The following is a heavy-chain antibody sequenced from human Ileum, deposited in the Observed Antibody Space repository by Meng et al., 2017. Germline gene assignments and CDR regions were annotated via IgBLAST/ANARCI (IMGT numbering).Heavy chain of an antibody. CDR1: GFSFSDSS. Sequence: RVESGGGLVQPGGSLKLSCAASGFSFSDSSMHWVRQASGKGLEWVGHIRSKANNYATAYAASVKGRFTISRDESKNTAYLQMSSLKTEDTAVYYCTRLYSAGWGQGTLVTVPS. D-gene: IGHD6-13*01. CDR3: TRLYSAG. V-gene: IGHV3-73*02. J-gene: IGHJ4*02. CDR2: IRSKANNYAT.